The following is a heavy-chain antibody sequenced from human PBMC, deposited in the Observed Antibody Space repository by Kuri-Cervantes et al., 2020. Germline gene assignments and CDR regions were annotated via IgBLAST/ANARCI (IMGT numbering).Heavy chain of an antibody. V-gene: IGHV1-18*04. CDR1: GYTFTGYY. CDR2: ISAYNGDT. J-gene: IGHJ3*02. D-gene: IGHD1-26*01. Sequence: ASVKVSCKASGYTFTGYYMHWVRQAPGQGLEWMGWISAYNGDTNYAQKLQGRVTMTTDTSTSTAYMELRSLRSDDTAVYYCARDVNDSGAAFDIWGQGTMVTVSS. CDR3: ARDVNDSGAAFDI.